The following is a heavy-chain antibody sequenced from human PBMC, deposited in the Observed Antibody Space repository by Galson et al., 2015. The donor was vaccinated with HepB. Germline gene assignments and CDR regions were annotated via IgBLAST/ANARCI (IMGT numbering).Heavy chain of an antibody. J-gene: IGHJ6*02. Sequence: SLRLSCAASGFTVSSNYMSWVRQAPGKGLEWVSVIYSGGSTYYADSVKGRFTISRDNSKNTLYLQMNSLRAEDTAVYYCARDQMVRGVINHYYGMDVWGQGTTVTVSS. CDR1: GFTVSSNY. V-gene: IGHV3-53*01. D-gene: IGHD3-10*01. CDR3: ARDQMVRGVINHYYGMDV. CDR2: IYSGGST.